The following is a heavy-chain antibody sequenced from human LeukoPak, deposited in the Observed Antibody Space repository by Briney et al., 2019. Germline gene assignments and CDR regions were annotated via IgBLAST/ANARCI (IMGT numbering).Heavy chain of an antibody. CDR1: GFTFSSYA. CDR2: ISYDGSNK. CDR3: ARDHIKGIMYSSSWYYYYYGMDV. Sequence: PGRSLRLSCAASGFTFSSYAMHWVRQAPGKGLEWVAVISYDGSNKYYADPVKGRFTISRDNSKNTLYLQMNSLRAEDTAVYYCARDHIKGIMYSSSWYYYYYGMDVWGQGTTVTVSS. D-gene: IGHD6-13*01. V-gene: IGHV3-30*04. J-gene: IGHJ6*02.